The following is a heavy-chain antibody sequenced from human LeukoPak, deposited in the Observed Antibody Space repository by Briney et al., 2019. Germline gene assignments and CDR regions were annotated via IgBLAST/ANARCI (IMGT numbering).Heavy chain of an antibody. CDR2: MNPNSGNT. D-gene: IGHD5-12*01. CDR3: ARGHWVATISYYYYGMDV. V-gene: IGHV1-8*02. CDR1: GYTFTGYY. Sequence: ASVKVSCKASGYTFTGYYMHWVRQATGQGLEWMGWMNPNSGNTGYAQKFQGRVTMTRNTSISTAYMELSSLRSEDTAVYYCARGHWVATISYYYYGMDVWGQGTTVTVSS. J-gene: IGHJ6*02.